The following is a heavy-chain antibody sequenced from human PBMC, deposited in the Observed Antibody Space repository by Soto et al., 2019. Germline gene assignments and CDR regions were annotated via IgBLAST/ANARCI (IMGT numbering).Heavy chain of an antibody. V-gene: IGHV1-46*01. CDR3: AGVPAAAGPYEWFDP. CDR2: INPSGGST. D-gene: IGHD2-15*01. CDR1: GNTFSNYY. Sequence: VQLVQSGAEVKKPGASVKVSCKASGNTFSNYYIHWVRQAPGQGLEWMGMINPSGGSTKYAQKFQGRVTMTSDTSTSTVDMELRSLRSDDRAVYYCAGVPAAAGPYEWFDPWGQGTLVTLSS. J-gene: IGHJ5*02.